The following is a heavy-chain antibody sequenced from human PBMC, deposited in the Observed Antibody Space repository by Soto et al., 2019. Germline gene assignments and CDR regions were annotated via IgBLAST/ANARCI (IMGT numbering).Heavy chain of an antibody. Sequence: SETLSLTCTVSGGSISSSSYYWGWIRQPPGKGLEWIGSIYYSGSTYYNPSLKSRVTISVDTSKNQFSLKLSSVTAADTAVYYCTGSAAPNWFDPWGQGTLVTVSS. CDR2: IYYSGST. D-gene: IGHD2-2*01. CDR1: GGSISSSSYY. V-gene: IGHV4-39*01. CDR3: TGSAAPNWFDP. J-gene: IGHJ5*02.